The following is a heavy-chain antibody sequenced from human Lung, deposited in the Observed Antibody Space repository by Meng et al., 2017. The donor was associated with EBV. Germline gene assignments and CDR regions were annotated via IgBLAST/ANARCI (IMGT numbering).Heavy chain of an antibody. Sequence: EVQLVESGGGLVQPGGSLRLSCAASGCTFSSYWMHWVRQGPGKGLVWVSRINSDGSSTSYADSVKGRFTISRDNAKNTLYLQMNSLRAEDTAVYYCASAFSGYYYHWGQGTLVTVSS. CDR2: INSDGSST. CDR3: ASAFSGYYYH. J-gene: IGHJ5*02. V-gene: IGHV3-74*01. D-gene: IGHD3-22*01. CDR1: GCTFSSYW.